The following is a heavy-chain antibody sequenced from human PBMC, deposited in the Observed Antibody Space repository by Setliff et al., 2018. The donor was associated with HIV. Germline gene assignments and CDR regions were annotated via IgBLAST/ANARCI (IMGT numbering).Heavy chain of an antibody. CDR1: GDSFSSGGYY. CDR3: ARDFVYGYDF. J-gene: IGHJ4*02. CDR2: IYYSGNT. V-gene: IGHV4-31*03. Sequence: KTSETLSLTCTVSGDSFSSGGYYWSWIRQHPGKGLEWIGYIYYSGNTYYSPSLKSRVTIFIDTSKNQFSLELSSVTAADTAVYYCARDFVYGYDFWGQGTLVTVSS. D-gene: IGHD5-18*01.